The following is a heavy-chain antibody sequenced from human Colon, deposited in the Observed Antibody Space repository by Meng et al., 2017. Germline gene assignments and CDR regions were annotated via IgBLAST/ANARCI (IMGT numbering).Heavy chain of an antibody. Sequence: QVQLQESGPGLVRPSETLSLTCTVSGAPVSSGDYYWSWIRQPPGKGLEWLGYIYYTGNTNYNPSLKNRVTISLDTSNNQFSLKLTSMTAADAAIYYCARVNGDFDEAWFDPWGQGTLVTVSS. D-gene: IGHD2-21*02. J-gene: IGHJ5*02. V-gene: IGHV4-61*08. CDR1: GAPVSSGDYY. CDR2: IYYTGNT. CDR3: ARVNGDFDEAWFDP.